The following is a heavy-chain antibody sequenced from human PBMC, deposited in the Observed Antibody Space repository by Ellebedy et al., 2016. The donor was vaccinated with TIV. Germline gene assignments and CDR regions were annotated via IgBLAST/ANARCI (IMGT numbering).Heavy chain of an antibody. Sequence: GESLKISCAASGFSFRSYWMSWVRQAPGKGLEWVANIYQDGSDQYYADSVKGRFTISRDNADNSLFLRMNSLRAEDTAVYYCARRGSYGDYAVQINSWFDTWGRGTLVAVSS. V-gene: IGHV3-7*01. D-gene: IGHD3-16*01. CDR1: GFSFRSYW. CDR3: ARRGSYGDYAVQINSWFDT. CDR2: IYQDGSDQ. J-gene: IGHJ5*02.